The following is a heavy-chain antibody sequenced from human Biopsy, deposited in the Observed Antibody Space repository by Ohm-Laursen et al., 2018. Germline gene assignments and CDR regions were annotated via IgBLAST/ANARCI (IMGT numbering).Heavy chain of an antibody. CDR3: ARATNSTGWPYYYFYGMDV. CDR2: IYYSGST. J-gene: IGHJ6*02. D-gene: IGHD2/OR15-2a*01. V-gene: IGHV4-59*01. Sequence: TLSLTYTVSGGSISSDYWSWIRQTPGKGLEWIGYIYYSGSTNYNPSLKSRVTISVDTSKNQFSLRLNSVTAADTAVYYRARATNSTGWPYYYFYGMDVWGQGTTVTVSS. CDR1: GGSISSDY.